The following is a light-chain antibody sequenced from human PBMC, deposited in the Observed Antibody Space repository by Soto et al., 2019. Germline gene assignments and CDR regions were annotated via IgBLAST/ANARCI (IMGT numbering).Light chain of an antibody. V-gene: IGKV3-15*01. CDR3: QQYNNWPLT. CDR1: QTVATN. Sequence: EIVMTQSPVTLSVSPGEGATLSCRASQTVATNLAWYQKKPGQAPRLLIFGASTRATGIPARFSGVGSGTEFTLTISSLQSEDFAVYYCQQYNNWPLTFGGGTKVEIK. CDR2: GAS. J-gene: IGKJ4*01.